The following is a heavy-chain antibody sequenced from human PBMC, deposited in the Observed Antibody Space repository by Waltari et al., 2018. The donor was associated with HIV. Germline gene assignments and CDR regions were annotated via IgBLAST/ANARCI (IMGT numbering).Heavy chain of an antibody. V-gene: IGHV4-34*01. Sequence: QVQLQQWGAGLLKPSETLSLTCAVYGGSFSGYYWSWLRQPPGKGLEWIGEINHSGSTNYNPSLKSRVTISVDTSKNQFSLKLSSVTAADTAVYYCARHVLGYCSGGSCSFDYWGQGTLVTVSS. CDR3: ARHVLGYCSGGSCSFDY. D-gene: IGHD2-15*01. J-gene: IGHJ4*02. CDR1: GGSFSGYY. CDR2: INHSGST.